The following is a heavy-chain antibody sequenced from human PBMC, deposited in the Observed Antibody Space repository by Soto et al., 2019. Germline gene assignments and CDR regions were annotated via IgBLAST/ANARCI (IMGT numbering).Heavy chain of an antibody. D-gene: IGHD3-3*01. CDR2: ISSSSSYI. CDR3: AQGNYDFWSGRRAFDI. V-gene: IGHV3-21*01. Sequence: EVQLVESGGGLVKPGGSLRLSCAASGFTFSSYSMNWVRQAPGKGLEWVSSISSSSSYIYYADSVKGRFTISRDNAKNSLYLQMNSLRAEDTAVYYCAQGNYDFWSGRRAFDIWGQGTMVTVSS. CDR1: GFTFSSYS. J-gene: IGHJ3*02.